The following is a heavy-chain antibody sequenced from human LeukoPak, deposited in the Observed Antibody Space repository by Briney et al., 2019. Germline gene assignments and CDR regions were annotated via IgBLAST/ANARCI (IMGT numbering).Heavy chain of an antibody. V-gene: IGHV3-9*01. Sequence: QPGRSLRLSCAASGFTFDDYAMHWVRQAPGKGLEWVSGTSWNSGSIGYADSVKGRFTISRDNAKNSLYLQMNSLRAEDTALYYCAKDGSYDFWSGPHGMDVWGQGTTVTVSS. CDR3: AKDGSYDFWSGPHGMDV. D-gene: IGHD3-3*01. CDR2: TSWNSGSI. J-gene: IGHJ6*02. CDR1: GFTFDDYA.